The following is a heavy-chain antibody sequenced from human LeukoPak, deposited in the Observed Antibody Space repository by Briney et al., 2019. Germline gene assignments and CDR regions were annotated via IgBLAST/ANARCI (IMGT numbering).Heavy chain of an antibody. V-gene: IGHV4-61*08. D-gene: IGHD4-23*01. CDR3: ARDRYGGNSGEFDY. J-gene: IGHJ4*02. CDR1: RGSISSGDYY. CDR2: IYYSGTT. Sequence: SETLSLTCTVPRGSISSGDYYRSWIRQPPGKGLGWIGYIYYSGTTNYNPSLKSRVTISVDTSKNQFSLKLSSVTAADTAVYYCARDRYGGNSGEFDYWGQGTLVTVSS.